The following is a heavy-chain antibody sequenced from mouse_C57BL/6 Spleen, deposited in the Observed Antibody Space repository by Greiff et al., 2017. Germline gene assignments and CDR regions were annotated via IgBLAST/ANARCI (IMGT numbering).Heavy chain of an antibody. Sequence: VQLQQPGAELVRPGSSVKLSCKASGYTFTSYWMDWVKQRPGQGLEWIGNIYPSDSETHYNQKFKDKATLTVDKSSSTAYMQLSSLTSEDSAVYYCARENYYYGSSYHFDYWGQGTTLTVSS. V-gene: IGHV1-61*01. J-gene: IGHJ2*01. CDR2: IYPSDSET. CDR3: ARENYYYGSSYHFDY. CDR1: GYTFTSYW. D-gene: IGHD1-1*01.